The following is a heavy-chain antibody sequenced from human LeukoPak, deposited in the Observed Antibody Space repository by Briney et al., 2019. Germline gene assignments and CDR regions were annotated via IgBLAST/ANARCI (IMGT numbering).Heavy chain of an antibody. Sequence: GGSLRLSCAASGFIFSNYGMHWVRQAPGKGLEWVAVISYDGSNKYYADSVKGRFTISRDNSKNTLYLQMNSLRAEDTAVYYCARDHLNMVRGVIRGYFDYWGQGTLVTVSS. J-gene: IGHJ4*02. CDR3: ARDHLNMVRGVIRGYFDY. CDR2: ISYDGSNK. V-gene: IGHV3-30*19. D-gene: IGHD3-10*01. CDR1: GFIFSNYG.